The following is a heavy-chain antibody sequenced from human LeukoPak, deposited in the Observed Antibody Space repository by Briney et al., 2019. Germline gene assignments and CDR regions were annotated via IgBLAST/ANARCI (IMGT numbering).Heavy chain of an antibody. J-gene: IGHJ4*02. V-gene: IGHV3-30*18. CDR3: AKDDGSGWVNY. CDR2: ISYDGSNK. CDR1: GFTFSSYG. Sequence: GGSLRLSCAASGFTFSSYGVHWVRQAPGKGLEWVVVISYDGSNKYYADSVKGRFTISRDNSKNTLYLQMNSLRAEDTAVYYCAKDDGSGWVNYWGQGTLVTVSS. D-gene: IGHD6-19*01.